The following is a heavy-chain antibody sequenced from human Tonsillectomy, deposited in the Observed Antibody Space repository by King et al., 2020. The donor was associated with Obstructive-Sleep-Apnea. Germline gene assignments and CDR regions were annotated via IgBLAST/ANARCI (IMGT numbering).Heavy chain of an antibody. V-gene: IGHV3-7*03. Sequence: VQLVESGGGLVRPGGSLRLSCAASGFSFSTYWMTWVRQAPGKGLEWVANIRQDGTEMYYVDSVKGRFTISRDNAKNSLYLQMNSLRAADTAGYYCARENDNDTYGYSHYFDYWGQGTLVTVSS. J-gene: IGHJ4*02. D-gene: IGHD5-18*01. CDR3: ARENDNDTYGYSHYFDY. CDR1: GFSFSTYW. CDR2: IRQDGTEM.